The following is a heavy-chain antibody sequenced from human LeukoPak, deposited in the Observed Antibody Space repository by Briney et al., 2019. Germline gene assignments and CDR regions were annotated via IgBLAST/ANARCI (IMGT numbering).Heavy chain of an antibody. CDR3: AKITMARTPNY. CDR2: INENGRKT. D-gene: IGHD3-10*01. Sequence: GGSLRLSCAASGLTFSSYAMNWVRQASGKGLEWVSGINENGRKTYYADSVKGRFSISRDNSKNTLYLQMSDLRAEDAAVYFCAKITMARTPNYWGQGTLVTVSS. V-gene: IGHV3-23*01. CDR1: GLTFSSYA. J-gene: IGHJ4*02.